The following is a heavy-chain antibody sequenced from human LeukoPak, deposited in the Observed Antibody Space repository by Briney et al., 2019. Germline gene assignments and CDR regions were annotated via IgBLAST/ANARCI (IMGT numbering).Heavy chain of an antibody. D-gene: IGHD1-1*01. CDR1: EFTVSSNY. J-gene: IGHJ3*02. Sequence: PGGSLRLSCAASEFTVSSNYMSWVRQAPGKGLEWVSVIYSGGTTYYADSVKGRFTISRDNSKNTLYLQMNSLRAEDTAIYYCAREWKFDIWGQGTMVTVSS. CDR3: AREWKFDI. V-gene: IGHV3-53*01. CDR2: IYSGGTT.